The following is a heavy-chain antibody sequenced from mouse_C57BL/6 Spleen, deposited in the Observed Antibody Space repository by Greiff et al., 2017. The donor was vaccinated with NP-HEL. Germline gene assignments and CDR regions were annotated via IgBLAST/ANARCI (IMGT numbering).Heavy chain of an antibody. Sequence: QVQLQQSGAELVKPGASVKLSCKASGYTFTSYWMKWVKQRPGQGFEWIGEIDPSDSYTNYNRKFKGKATLTVDTSSSTAYMQLSSLTSEDSAVYYCAREGAAQATFDYWGQGTTLTVSS. CDR1: GYTFTSYW. CDR3: AREGAAQATFDY. D-gene: IGHD3-2*02. CDR2: IDPSDSYT. J-gene: IGHJ2*01. V-gene: IGHV1-50*01.